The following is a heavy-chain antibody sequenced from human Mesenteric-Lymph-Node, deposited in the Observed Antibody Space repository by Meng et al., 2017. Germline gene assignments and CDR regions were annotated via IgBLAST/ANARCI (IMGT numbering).Heavy chain of an antibody. V-gene: IGHV4-4*02. Sequence: VLLEAPGPVLVQPSGTLSSRCAVSGGPISSSNWGGRVRQPPGKGLEWIGEISHSGSTNYNPSLKSRVTISVDKSKNQFSLKLSSVTAADTAVYYCARSPYSGSALPFFDYWGQGSLVTVSS. CDR3: ARSPYSGSALPFFDY. D-gene: IGHD1-26*01. CDR2: ISHSGST. CDR1: GGPISSSNW. J-gene: IGHJ4*02.